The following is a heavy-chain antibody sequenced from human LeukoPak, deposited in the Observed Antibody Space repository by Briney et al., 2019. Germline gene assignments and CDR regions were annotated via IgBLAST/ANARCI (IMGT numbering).Heavy chain of an antibody. CDR3: ARDELWNGYYSVNYNYYGMDV. Sequence: ASVKVSCKASGYTFTGYYMHWVRQAPGQGLEWMGRINPNSGGTNYAQKFQGRVTMTRDTSFSTAYMELSRLTSDDTAVYYCARDELWNGYYSVNYNYYGMDVWGQGTTVTVSS. CDR2: INPNSGGT. J-gene: IGHJ6*02. D-gene: IGHD3-3*01. V-gene: IGHV1-2*06. CDR1: GYTFTGYY.